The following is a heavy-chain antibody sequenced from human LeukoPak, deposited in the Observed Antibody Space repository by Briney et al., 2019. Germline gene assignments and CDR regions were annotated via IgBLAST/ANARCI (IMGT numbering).Heavy chain of an antibody. Sequence: PGGSLRLSCAASGFTFSSYWMSWVRQAPGKGLESVANIKQDGSEKYYVDSVKGRFTISRDNAKNSLYLQMNSLRAEDTAVYYCARGPTKRMFGSMDVWGKGTTVTVSS. D-gene: IGHD3-10*02. J-gene: IGHJ6*03. V-gene: IGHV3-7*01. CDR2: IKQDGSEK. CDR3: ARGPTKRMFGSMDV. CDR1: GFTFSSYW.